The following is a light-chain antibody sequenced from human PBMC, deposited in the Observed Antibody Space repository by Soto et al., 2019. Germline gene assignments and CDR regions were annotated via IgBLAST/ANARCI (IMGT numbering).Light chain of an antibody. V-gene: IGKV1-5*01. J-gene: IGKJ1*01. CDR3: QQYNNYST. CDR2: DAS. CDR1: QSIGDW. Sequence: DIQMTQSPSTLSASVGDRVTITCRASQSIGDWLAWFQLKPGKAPKLLIYDASSLESGVPSRFGGSGSGTEFTLTISSLQPDDFATYYCQQYNNYSTFGQGTKVDIK.